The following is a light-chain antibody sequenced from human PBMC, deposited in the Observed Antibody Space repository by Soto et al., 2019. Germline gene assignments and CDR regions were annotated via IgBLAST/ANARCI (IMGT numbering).Light chain of an antibody. V-gene: IGLV2-14*03. J-gene: IGLJ2*01. CDR3: SSYGASSTL. CDR1: TIDIGGYNY. Sequence: QSVLTQPASVSGSPGQSITISCTGSTIDIGGYNYVSWYQQHPGKAPKLLIYDVGYRPSGISDRFSGSKSGNTASLTISGLQPEDEADYYCSSYGASSTLFGGGTKVTVL. CDR2: DVG.